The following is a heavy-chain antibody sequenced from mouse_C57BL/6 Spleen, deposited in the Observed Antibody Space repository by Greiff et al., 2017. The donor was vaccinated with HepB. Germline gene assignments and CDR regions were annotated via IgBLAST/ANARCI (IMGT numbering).Heavy chain of an antibody. Sequence: QVQLQQPGAELVMPGASVKLSCKASGYTFTSYWMHWVKQRPGQGLEWIGEIDPSDSYTNYNQKFKGKSTLTVDKSSSTAYMQLSSLISEDSAVYYCARGGYSNYGYYFDYWGQGTTLTVSS. V-gene: IGHV1-69*01. CDR2: IDPSDSYT. D-gene: IGHD2-5*01. CDR3: ARGGYSNYGYYFDY. CDR1: GYTFTSYW. J-gene: IGHJ2*01.